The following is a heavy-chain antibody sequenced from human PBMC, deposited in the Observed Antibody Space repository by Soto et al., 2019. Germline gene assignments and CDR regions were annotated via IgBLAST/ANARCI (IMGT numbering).Heavy chain of an antibody. Sequence: EVQLLESGGGLVQPGGSLRLSCAASGFTFSSYAMSWVRQAPGKGLEWVSVISGSGGTTHYADSVKGRFIISIDNSKNTLYLQMHSLRVEDTALYYCAKGLGVSADYGGLPDFWGQGTLVTVSS. CDR2: ISGSGGTT. D-gene: IGHD4-17*01. V-gene: IGHV3-23*01. CDR3: AKGLGVSADYGGLPDF. J-gene: IGHJ4*02. CDR1: GFTFSSYA.